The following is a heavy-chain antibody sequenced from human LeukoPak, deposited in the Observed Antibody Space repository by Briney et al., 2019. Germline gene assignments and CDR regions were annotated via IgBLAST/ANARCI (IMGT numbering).Heavy chain of an antibody. J-gene: IGHJ5*02. V-gene: IGHV4-59*03. CDR3: XXXXXASISKWFDP. CDR1: RGSISGYS. CDR2: IYYSGDT. Sequence: SETLSLTCTVSRGSISGYSWSWIRQSPGGGLEWIGYIYYSGDTAYNPSLRSRVTMSVDTSKNQFSLQLRSMTTADTAVYCVXXXXXASISKWFDPWGQGTQVIVSP. D-gene: IGHD2/OR15-2a*01.